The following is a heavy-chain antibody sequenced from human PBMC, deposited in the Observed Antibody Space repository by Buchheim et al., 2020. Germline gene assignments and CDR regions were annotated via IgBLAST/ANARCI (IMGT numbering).Heavy chain of an antibody. CDR2: INHSGST. D-gene: IGHD6-13*01. V-gene: IGHV4-34*01. Sequence: QVQLQQWGAGLLKPSETLSLTCAVYGGSFSGYYWSWIRQPPGKGLEWIGEINHSGSTNYNPSLKSRVTISVDTSKNQFSLKLSSVTAADTAVYYCARGVSYGAAAAETHWYFDLWGRGTL. J-gene: IGHJ2*01. CDR3: ARGVSYGAAAAETHWYFDL. CDR1: GGSFSGYY.